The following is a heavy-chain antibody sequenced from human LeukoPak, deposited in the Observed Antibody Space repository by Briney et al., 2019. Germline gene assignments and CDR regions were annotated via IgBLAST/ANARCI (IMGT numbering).Heavy chain of an antibody. V-gene: IGHV3-30*02. CDR1: GFTFSSYG. Sequence: GGSLRLSCAASGFTFSSYGMHWVRQAPGKGLEWAAFIRYDGSNKYYADSVKGRFTISRDNSKNTLYLQMNSLRAEDTAVYYCAKDRDGYNFYYFDYWGQGTLVTVSS. D-gene: IGHD5-24*01. CDR3: AKDRDGYNFYYFDY. CDR2: IRYDGSNK. J-gene: IGHJ4*02.